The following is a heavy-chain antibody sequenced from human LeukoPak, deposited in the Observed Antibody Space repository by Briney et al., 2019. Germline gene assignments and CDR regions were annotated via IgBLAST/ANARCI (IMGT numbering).Heavy chain of an antibody. V-gene: IGHV4-59*08. CDR1: GGSISSYY. CDR3: ARHTFAAGASMFGY. J-gene: IGHJ4*02. D-gene: IGHD6-13*01. Sequence: SETLSLTCTVSGGSISSYYWSWIRQPPGKGLEWIGYIYYSGSTNYNPSLKSRVTISVDTSKNQFSLKLSSVTAADTAVYYCARHTFAAGASMFGYWGQGTLVTVSS. CDR2: IYYSGST.